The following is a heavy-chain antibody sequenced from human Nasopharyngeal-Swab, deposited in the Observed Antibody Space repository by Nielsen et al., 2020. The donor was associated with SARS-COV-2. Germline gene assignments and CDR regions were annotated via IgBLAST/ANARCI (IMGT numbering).Heavy chain of an antibody. Sequence: SETLSLTCTVSGGSINTAGYYWSWIRQRPGKGLEWIGNIYYNGNTYQNPSLKSRLTISVDKSKNQFSLQLSSVTAADTAVYYCVRSSSWYYFDYWAQGTQVTVSS. D-gene: IGHD6-13*01. V-gene: IGHV4-39*01. J-gene: IGHJ4*02. CDR3: VRSSSWYYFDY. CDR1: GGSINTAGYY. CDR2: IYYNGNT.